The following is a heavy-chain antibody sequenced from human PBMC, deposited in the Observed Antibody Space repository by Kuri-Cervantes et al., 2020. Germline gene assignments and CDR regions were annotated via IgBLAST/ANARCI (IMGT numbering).Heavy chain of an antibody. CDR3: ARVYDSSGYRAFDI. D-gene: IGHD3-22*01. Sequence: SETLSLTCIVSGGSISSGDYYWSWIRQPPGKGLEWIGYIYYGGSTYYNPSLKSRITISVGTSKNQFSLKLSSVTAADTAVYYCARVYDSSGYRAFDIWGQGTMVTVSS. V-gene: IGHV4-30-4*08. CDR2: IYYGGST. J-gene: IGHJ3*02. CDR1: GGSISSGDYY.